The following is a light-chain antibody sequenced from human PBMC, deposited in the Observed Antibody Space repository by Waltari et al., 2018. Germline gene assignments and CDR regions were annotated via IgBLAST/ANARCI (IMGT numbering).Light chain of an antibody. V-gene: IGLV1-44*01. Sequence: QSVLTQPPSVSETPGQRVTISCSGSGSNLFSNTFNWYQQVPGAAPKLLLFNNNERPSGIPDRFSGSKSGTSASLAISGLRSEDEADYYCAAWDDSLNGPVFGGGTKLTVL. CDR3: AAWDDSLNGPV. CDR1: GSNLFSNT. CDR2: NNN. J-gene: IGLJ3*02.